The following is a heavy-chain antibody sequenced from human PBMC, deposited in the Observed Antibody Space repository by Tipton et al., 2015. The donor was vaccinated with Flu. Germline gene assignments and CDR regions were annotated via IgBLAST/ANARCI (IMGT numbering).Heavy chain of an antibody. CDR2: VYYSGST. J-gene: IGHJ4*02. Sequence: LSLTCSVSGGSISSYYWSWIRQPPGKGLEWIGYVYYSGSTKYNPSLQSRVTISVDTSKNQFSLILSSVTAADTAMYYCARVPVGARTVLADFWGQGILVTVSS. V-gene: IGHV4-59*01. D-gene: IGHD1-26*01. CDR1: GGSISSYY. CDR3: ARVPVGARTVLADF.